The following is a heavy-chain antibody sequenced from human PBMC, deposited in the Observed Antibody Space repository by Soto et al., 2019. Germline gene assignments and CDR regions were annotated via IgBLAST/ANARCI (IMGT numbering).Heavy chain of an antibody. D-gene: IGHD3-10*01. CDR2: ISGSGGST. CDR3: AKDPMVRGVKLDY. Sequence: PGGSLRFSCAASGFTFSSYAMSWVRQAPGKGLEWVSAISGSGGSTYYADSVKGRFTISRDNSKNTLYLQMNSLRAEDTAVYYCAKDPMVRGVKLDYWGQGTLVTVSS. J-gene: IGHJ4*02. CDR1: GFTFSSYA. V-gene: IGHV3-23*01.